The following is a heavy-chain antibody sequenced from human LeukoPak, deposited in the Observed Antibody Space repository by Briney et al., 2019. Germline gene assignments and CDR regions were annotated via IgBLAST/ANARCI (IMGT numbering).Heavy chain of an antibody. CDR2: ISESGDKT. CDR1: GFTFNKYA. V-gene: IGHV3-23*01. CDR3: AKGDDGDWSAFDF. J-gene: IGHJ3*01. D-gene: IGHD2-21*02. Sequence: PGGSLRLSCAVSGFTFNKYAMRWVRQAPGKGLEWVSVISESGDKTLYAGSVRGRFTISRDNSKNILSLQMNSLRAEDTAPYYSAKGDDGDWSAFDFWGQGTMVTVSP.